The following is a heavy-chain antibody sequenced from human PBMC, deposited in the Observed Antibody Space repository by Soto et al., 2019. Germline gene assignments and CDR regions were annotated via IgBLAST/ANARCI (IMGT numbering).Heavy chain of an antibody. Sequence: ASVKVSCKASGYTFTSYAMHWVRQAPGQRLEWMGWINAGNGNKKYSQKFQGRVTITRDTYASTAYMELSSLRSEDTAVYYCARDLTMVRGAPAYWGQGTLVTVSS. D-gene: IGHD3-10*01. CDR3: ARDLTMVRGAPAY. CDR2: INAGNGNK. CDR1: GYTFTSYA. V-gene: IGHV1-3*01. J-gene: IGHJ4*02.